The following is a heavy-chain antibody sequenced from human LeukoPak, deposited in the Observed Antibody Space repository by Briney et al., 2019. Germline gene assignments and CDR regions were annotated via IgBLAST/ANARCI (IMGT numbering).Heavy chain of an antibody. D-gene: IGHD5-18*01. J-gene: IGHJ4*02. CDR2: IYSGGST. CDR3: ARENNYGYNRFDY. Sequence: PGGSLRLSCAASGFTVSVNYTNWVRQAPGKGLEWVSVIYSGGSTYYADSVKGRFAISRDSSKNTLYLQMNSLRPEDTAVYYCARENNYGYNRFDYWGQGTLVTVSS. V-gene: IGHV3-53*01. CDR1: GFTVSVNY.